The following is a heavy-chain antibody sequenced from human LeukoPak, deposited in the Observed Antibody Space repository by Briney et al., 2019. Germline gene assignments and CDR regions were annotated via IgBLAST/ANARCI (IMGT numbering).Heavy chain of an antibody. V-gene: IGHV3-21*01. D-gene: IGHD3-3*01. CDR3: ASGINNEYYDFWSGYYAVLGPVDY. Sequence: AGGSLRLSCAASGLTFSSYSMNWLRQAPGKGQEWVSSISSSSSDIYYADSVKGRFTISRDNAKNSLYLQMNSLRAEDTPVYHRASGINNEYYDFWSGYYAVLGPVDYWGQGTLVTVSS. CDR2: ISSSSSDI. CDR1: GLTFSSYS. J-gene: IGHJ4*02.